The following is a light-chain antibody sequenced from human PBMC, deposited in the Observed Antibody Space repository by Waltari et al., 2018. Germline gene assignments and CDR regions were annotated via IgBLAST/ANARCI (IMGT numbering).Light chain of an antibody. CDR2: WAS. V-gene: IGKV4-1*01. J-gene: IGKJ4*01. Sequence: DIVMTQSPDSLAVSLGERATINCRSSQRVLYRSNNKNYLAWYQQKPGQPPKLLIYWASTRESGVPDRFSGSGSGTDFTLTISRLQAEDVAVYYCQQYYSTPRALTFGGGTKVEIK. CDR1: QRVLYRSNNKNY. CDR3: QQYYSTPRALT.